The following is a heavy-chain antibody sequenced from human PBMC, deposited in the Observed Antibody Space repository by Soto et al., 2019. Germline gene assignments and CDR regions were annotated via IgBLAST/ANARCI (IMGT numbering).Heavy chain of an antibody. CDR1: GFTFSSYA. Sequence: QVQLVESGGGVVQPGRSLRLSCAASGFTFSSYAMHWVRQAPGKGLEWVAVISYDGSNKYYADSVKGRFTISRDNSKNTLYLQMNSLRAEDTAGYYCASRGSSVVYWGQGTLVTVSS. CDR3: ASRGSSVVY. CDR2: ISYDGSNK. D-gene: IGHD1-26*01. V-gene: IGHV3-30-3*01. J-gene: IGHJ4*02.